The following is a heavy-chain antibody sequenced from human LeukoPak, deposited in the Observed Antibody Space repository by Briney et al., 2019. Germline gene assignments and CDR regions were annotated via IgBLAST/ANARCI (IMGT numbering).Heavy chain of an antibody. J-gene: IGHJ6*02. D-gene: IGHD3-22*01. CDR2: MTYDGSNK. Sequence: GESLRLSCAASELIFSDYAIHWVRQAPDKGLEWVALMTYDGSNKYYADSVKGRFTLSRDISKNTLYLQMNGLRAEDTAVYYCARDVRAAPHYDFFHYGMDVWGPGTTVTVAS. CDR1: ELIFSDYA. V-gene: IGHV3-30*04. CDR3: ARDVRAAPHYDFFHYGMDV.